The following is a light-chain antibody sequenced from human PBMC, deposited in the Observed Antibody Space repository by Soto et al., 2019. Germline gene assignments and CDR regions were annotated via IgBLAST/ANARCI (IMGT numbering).Light chain of an antibody. J-gene: IGKJ1*01. CDR1: QPVRGNY. CDR2: LAS. CDR3: HHYGPAPWT. Sequence: EIVLTQSPGTLSLSPGERATLSCRASQPVRGNYLAWFQQRPGQAPRLLFYLASTRDAGVPDRFSGSGSGTEFSLTINRLEPEDYAVYYCHHYGPAPWTFDQGTKVEIK. V-gene: IGKV3-20*01.